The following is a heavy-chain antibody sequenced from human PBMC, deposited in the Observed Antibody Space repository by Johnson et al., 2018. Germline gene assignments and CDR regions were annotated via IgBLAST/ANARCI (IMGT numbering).Heavy chain of an antibody. CDR2: ISYDVSNK. CDR1: GFSFSNYG. V-gene: IGHV3-30*18. D-gene: IGHD4-23*01. CDR3: AKYHDGNSGAFDS. J-gene: IGHJ3*02. Sequence: VQLVESGGGVVQPGRSLRLSCAASGFSFSNYGMHWVRQAPGKGMEWVAVISYDVSNKYYADSVKGRFTISRDNSKNTLYLQMNSLRTQDTAVYYCAKYHDGNSGAFDSWGQGTMVTVSS.